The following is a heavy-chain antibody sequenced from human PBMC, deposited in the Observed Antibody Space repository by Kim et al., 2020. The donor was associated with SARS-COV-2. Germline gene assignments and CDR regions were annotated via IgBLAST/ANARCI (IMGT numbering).Heavy chain of an antibody. Sequence: SETLSLTCTVSGGSISSYYWSWIRQPPGKGLEWIGNIYYSGSTNYNPSLKSRVTISVDTSKNQFSLKLSSVTAADTAVYYCARAGAHYYDSSGQYFDYWGQGSLVTVSS. CDR2: IYYSGST. J-gene: IGHJ4*02. V-gene: IGHV4-59*01. CDR3: ARAGAHYYDSSGQYFDY. CDR1: GGSISSYY. D-gene: IGHD3-22*01.